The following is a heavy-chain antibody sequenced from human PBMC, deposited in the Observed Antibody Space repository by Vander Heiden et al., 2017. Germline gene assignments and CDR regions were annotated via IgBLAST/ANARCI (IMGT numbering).Heavy chain of an antibody. CDR1: GFTFSIYA. D-gene: IGHD3-22*01. V-gene: IGHV3-23*01. Sequence: EVQLLESGGGVVQPGGCVGLSCAASGFTFSIYAMSWVRQAPGKGLEWVSAISGRGGSTYYADSVKGRFTISRDNSKNTLYLQMNSLRAEDTAVYYCAKDYYYDSIGWCDPWGQGTLVTVSS. CDR3: AKDYYYDSIGWCDP. J-gene: IGHJ5*02. CDR2: ISGRGGST.